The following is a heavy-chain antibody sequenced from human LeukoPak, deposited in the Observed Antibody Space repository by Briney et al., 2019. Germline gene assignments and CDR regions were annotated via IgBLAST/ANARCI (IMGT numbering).Heavy chain of an antibody. D-gene: IGHD2-21*02. CDR1: GVTFSNYA. V-gene: IGHV3-23*01. CDR3: AKRLGDPRAFDY. Sequence: RGSLRLSCAPSGVTFSNYAMSWVRQAPGKGLEWVSRISGTSGTINYAAPVKGRFTISRDNSKNTLYLQMNSLRDDDMAVYYCAKRLGDPRAFDYWGQGTLVTVSS. J-gene: IGHJ4*02. CDR2: ISGTSGTI.